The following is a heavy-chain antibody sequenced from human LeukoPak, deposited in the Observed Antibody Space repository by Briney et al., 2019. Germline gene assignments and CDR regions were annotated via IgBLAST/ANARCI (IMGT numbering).Heavy chain of an antibody. D-gene: IGHD2-15*01. V-gene: IGHV4-34*01. Sequence: SETLSLTCAVYGRSFSGYYWSWIRQPPGKGLEWIGEINHCGSTNYNPSLKSRVTISVDTSKNQFSLKLSSVTAADTAVYYCARSCRGTYYYYGMDVWGQGTTVTVSS. CDR2: INHCGST. J-gene: IGHJ6*02. CDR1: GRSFSGYY. CDR3: ARSCRGTYYYYGMDV.